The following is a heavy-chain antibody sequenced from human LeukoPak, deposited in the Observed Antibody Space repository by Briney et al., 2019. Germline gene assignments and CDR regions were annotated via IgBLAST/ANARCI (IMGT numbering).Heavy chain of an antibody. J-gene: IGHJ3*01. V-gene: IGHV3-33*01. CDR2: IWYDGSNK. CDR3: ATVRGGDSSSWYIDF. CDR1: GFTFKNYG. D-gene: IGHD6-13*01. Sequence: PGGSLRLSCAASGFTFKNYGMHWVRQAPGKGLEWVAIIWYDGSNKYYADSVKGRFTISRDNSKNTLYLQMNSLRADDTAVYYCATVRGGDSSSWYIDFWGQGTMVTVSS.